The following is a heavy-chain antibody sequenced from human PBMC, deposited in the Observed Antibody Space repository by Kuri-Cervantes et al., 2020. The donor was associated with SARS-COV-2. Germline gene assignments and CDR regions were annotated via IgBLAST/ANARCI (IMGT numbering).Heavy chain of an antibody. CDR2: INAGNGNT. CDR3: AREYYDSSGYYYYYYYGMDV. V-gene: IGHV1-3*01. D-gene: IGHD3-22*01. J-gene: IGHJ6*02. Sequence: ASVKVSCKASGYTFTSYAMHWVRQAPGQRLEWMGWINAGNGNTKYSQKFQGRVTITRDTSASSAYMELSSLRSEDTAVYYCAREYYDSSGYYYYYYYGMDVWGQGTTVTVSS. CDR1: GYTFTSYA.